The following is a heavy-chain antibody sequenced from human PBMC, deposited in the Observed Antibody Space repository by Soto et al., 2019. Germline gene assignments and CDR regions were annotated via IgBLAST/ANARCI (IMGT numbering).Heavy chain of an antibody. CDR2: ISGSGGST. CDR3: AKVSGYSSSWKPCDY. D-gene: IGHD6-13*01. V-gene: IGHV3-23*01. Sequence: GYLILSSAASGFPFTSYAISWVLQAPGNGPEWVSAISGSGGSTYYADSVKGRFTISRDNSKNTLYLQMNSLRAEDTAVYYCAKVSGYSSSWKPCDYWGQGTLVTVS. CDR1: GFPFTSYA. J-gene: IGHJ4*02.